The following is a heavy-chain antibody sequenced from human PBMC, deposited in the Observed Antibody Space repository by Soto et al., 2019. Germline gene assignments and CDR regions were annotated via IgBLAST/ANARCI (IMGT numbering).Heavy chain of an antibody. J-gene: IGHJ3*02. Sequence: AASVKVSCKASGYTFTSYYMHWVRQAPGQGLEWMGIINPSGGSTSYAQKFQGRVTMTRDTSTSTVYMELSSLRSEDTAVYYCALTTVVTLPRIDAFDIWGQGTMVTVSS. D-gene: IGHD4-17*01. CDR2: INPSGGST. CDR1: GYTFTSYY. CDR3: ALTTVVTLPRIDAFDI. V-gene: IGHV1-46*03.